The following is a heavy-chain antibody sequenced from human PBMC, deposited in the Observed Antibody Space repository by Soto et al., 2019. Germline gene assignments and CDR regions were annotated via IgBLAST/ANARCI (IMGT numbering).Heavy chain of an antibody. CDR2: ISGSGTNI. D-gene: IGHD3-3*01. V-gene: IGHV3-23*01. Sequence: EVQLLESGGGFAQPGGSLRLSCAASGFTFSSYAMHWVRQAPGRGLEWVSTISGSGTNIYYADSVQGRFTISRDNSQNTLFLQMTSLRVDDAATYYCAKDGFGGASDYCGQGTHVTVSS. J-gene: IGHJ4*02. CDR3: AKDGFGGASDY. CDR1: GFTFSSYA.